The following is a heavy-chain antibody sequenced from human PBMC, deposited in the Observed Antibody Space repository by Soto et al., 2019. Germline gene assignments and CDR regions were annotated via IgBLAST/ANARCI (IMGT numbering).Heavy chain of an antibody. J-gene: IGHJ5*02. CDR2: IYYSGST. Sequence: PSETLSLTCTVSGGSISTYYWNWIRQPPGKGLEWIGYIYYSGSTNYNPSLKSRVTISVDTSKNQFSLQLSSVTAADTAVYYCARDLHSGYDSWGQGTLVTVSS. V-gene: IGHV4-59*01. CDR3: ARDLHSGYDS. CDR1: GGSISTYY. D-gene: IGHD5-12*01.